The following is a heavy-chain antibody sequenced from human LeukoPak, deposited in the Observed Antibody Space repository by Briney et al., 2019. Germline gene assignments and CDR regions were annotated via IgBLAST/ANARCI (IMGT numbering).Heavy chain of an antibody. CDR3: ARDLAARHFDY. CDR1: GLTFSSYG. D-gene: IGHD6-6*01. Sequence: PGGSLRLSCEASGLTFSSYGMHWVRPAPDKGLEWVAVIWYDGSKKYYADSVKGRFTISRDNSKNTLYLQMNSLRGEDTAVYYCARDLAARHFDYWGQGTLVTVSS. CDR2: IWYDGSKK. J-gene: IGHJ4*02. V-gene: IGHV3-33*01.